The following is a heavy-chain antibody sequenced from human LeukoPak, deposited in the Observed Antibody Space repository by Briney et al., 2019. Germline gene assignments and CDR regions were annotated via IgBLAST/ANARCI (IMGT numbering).Heavy chain of an antibody. CDR1: GFTVSSNY. J-gene: IGHJ4*02. V-gene: IGHV3-66*02. Sequence: EPGRSLRLSCAASGFTVSSNYMSWVRQAPGKGLEWVSVIYSGGSTYYADSVKGRFTISRDNSKNTLYLQMNSLRAEDTAVYYCARDNPGVRGVIINFDYWGQGTLVTVSS. CDR3: ARDNPGVRGVIINFDY. D-gene: IGHD3-10*01. CDR2: IYSGGST.